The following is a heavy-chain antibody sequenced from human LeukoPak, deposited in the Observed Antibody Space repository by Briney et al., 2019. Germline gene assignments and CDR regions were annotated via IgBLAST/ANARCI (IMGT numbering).Heavy chain of an antibody. Sequence: SETLSLTCTVSGGSISSGDYYWSWIRQPPGKGPEWIGYIYYSGSTYYNPSLKSRVTIPVDTSKNQFSLKLSSVTAADTAVYYCARSINYYDSSGSGWDFDYWGQGTLVTVSS. CDR1: GGSISSGDYY. V-gene: IGHV4-30-4*01. CDR2: IYYSGST. CDR3: ARSINYYDSSGSGWDFDY. J-gene: IGHJ4*02. D-gene: IGHD3-22*01.